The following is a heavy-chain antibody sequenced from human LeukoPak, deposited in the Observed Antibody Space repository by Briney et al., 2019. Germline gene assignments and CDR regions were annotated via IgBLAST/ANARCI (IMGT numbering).Heavy chain of an antibody. Sequence: PGGCLRLSCAASGFTFSNYWMHWVRQAPGKGLVWVSRVNYDGSTANCADSVKGRFTISRDNAKNTLYLQMNSLTAEDTAVYYCARGYGMGVWGRGTTVTVSS. CDR1: GFTFSNYW. V-gene: IGHV3-74*01. J-gene: IGHJ6*02. CDR2: VNYDGSTA. CDR3: ARGYGMGV.